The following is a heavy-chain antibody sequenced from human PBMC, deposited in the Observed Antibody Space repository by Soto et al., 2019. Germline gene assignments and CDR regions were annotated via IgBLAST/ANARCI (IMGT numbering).Heavy chain of an antibody. Sequence: QVQLQQWGAGLLKPSETLSLTCAVYGGSFSGYYWSWIRQPPGKGLEWIGEINHSGSTNYNPSLKSRVTISVDTSKNQFSLKLGSVTAADTAVYYCARVRILAAHLSYYYYGMDVWGQGTTVTVSS. V-gene: IGHV4-34*01. D-gene: IGHD6-6*01. CDR1: GGSFSGYY. CDR3: ARVRILAAHLSYYYYGMDV. CDR2: INHSGST. J-gene: IGHJ6*02.